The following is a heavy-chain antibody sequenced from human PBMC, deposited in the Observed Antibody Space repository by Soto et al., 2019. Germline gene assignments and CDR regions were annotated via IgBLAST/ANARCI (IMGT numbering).Heavy chain of an antibody. CDR1: GFTFSSYA. CDR3: AKYSSGWYYPFDY. J-gene: IGHJ4*02. CDR2: ISGSGGST. Sequence: EVQLLESGGGLVQPGGSLRLSCAASGFTFSSYAMSWVRQAPGKGLEWVSAISGSGGSTYYADSVKGRFTISRDNSKNTLYLQMNSLRAEATDVYYCAKYSSGWYYPFDYWGQGTLVTVSS. V-gene: IGHV3-23*01. D-gene: IGHD6-19*01.